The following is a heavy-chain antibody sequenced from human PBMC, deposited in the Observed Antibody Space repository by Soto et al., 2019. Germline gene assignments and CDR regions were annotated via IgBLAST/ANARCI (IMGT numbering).Heavy chain of an antibody. CDR3: ARDVSAAGYYYGMDA. CDR2: ISPIFGTA. Sequence: QVQLVQSGAEVKKPGSSVKVSCKASGGTFSSYAISWVRQAPGQGLEWMGGISPIFGTANYAQKFQGRVTITADESTSTAYMELSSLRSEGTGVYYCARDVSAAGYYYGMDAWGQGTTVTVSS. D-gene: IGHD2-2*01. J-gene: IGHJ6*02. CDR1: GGTFSSYA. V-gene: IGHV1-69*12.